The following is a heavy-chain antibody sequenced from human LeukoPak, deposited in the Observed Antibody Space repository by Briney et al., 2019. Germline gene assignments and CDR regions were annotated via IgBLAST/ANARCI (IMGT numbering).Heavy chain of an antibody. Sequence: PGGSLRLSCAASGFTFSRYWMSWVRPAPGKGLEWVANIKEDGSEKYYVDSVKGRFTISRDNAKNSLYLQMNSLRGENTAVYSCVNFFGGEYPDSWGQGTQVAVSS. J-gene: IGHJ4*02. D-gene: IGHD3-10*01. CDR1: GFTFSRYW. V-gene: IGHV3-7*01. CDR2: IKEDGSEK. CDR3: VNFFGGEYPDS.